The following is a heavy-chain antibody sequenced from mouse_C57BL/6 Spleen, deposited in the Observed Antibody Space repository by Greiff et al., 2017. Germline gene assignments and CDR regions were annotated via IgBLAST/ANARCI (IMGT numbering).Heavy chain of an antibody. D-gene: IGHD2-1*01. J-gene: IGHJ4*01. V-gene: IGHV1-81*01. CDR2: IYPRSGNT. Sequence: QVQLQQSGAELARPGASVKLSCKASGYTFTSYGISWVKQRPGQGLEWIGEIYPRSGNTYYNEKFKGKATLTADKSSSTAYMQLRSLTSEDSAVYFGARDLYGNYADDYAMDYWGQGTSVTVSS. CDR3: ARDLYGNYADDYAMDY. CDR1: GYTFTSYG.